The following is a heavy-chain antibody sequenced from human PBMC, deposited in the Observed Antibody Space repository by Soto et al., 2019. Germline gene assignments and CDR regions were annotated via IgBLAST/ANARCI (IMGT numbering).Heavy chain of an antibody. CDR2: ISSSSSTI. Sequence: GGSLRLSCAASGFTFSSYSMNWVRQAPGKGLEWVSYISSSSSTIYYADSVKGRFTISRDNAKNSLYLQMNSLRDEDTAVYYCARDLPPFVDFGVAFDYWGQGTLVTVSS. D-gene: IGHD3-3*01. J-gene: IGHJ4*02. CDR3: ARDLPPFVDFGVAFDY. V-gene: IGHV3-48*02. CDR1: GFTFSSYS.